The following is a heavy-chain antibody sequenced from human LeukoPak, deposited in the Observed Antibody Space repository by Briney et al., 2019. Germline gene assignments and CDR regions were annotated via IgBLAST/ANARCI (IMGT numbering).Heavy chain of an antibody. J-gene: IGHJ4*02. Sequence: GASVTVSCKVSGYTLTELSMHWVRQAPGKGLEWMGGFDPEDGETIYAQKFQGRVTMTEDTSTDTAYMELGSLRSDDTAVYYCARVLGYAGYLYDYWGQGTLVTVSS. V-gene: IGHV1-24*01. D-gene: IGHD5-12*01. CDR1: GYTLTELS. CDR3: ARVLGYAGYLYDY. CDR2: FDPEDGET.